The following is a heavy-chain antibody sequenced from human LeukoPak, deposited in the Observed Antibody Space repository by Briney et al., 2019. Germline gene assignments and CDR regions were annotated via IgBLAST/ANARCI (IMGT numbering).Heavy chain of an antibody. V-gene: IGHV3-21*01. D-gene: IGHD2-2*01. CDR1: GFTFSSYS. CDR3: ARDRPAPQDIVVVPAAPYYYYGMDV. J-gene: IGHJ6*04. CDR2: ISSSSSYI. Sequence: GGCLRLSCAASGFTFSSYSMNWVRQAPGKGLEWVSSISSSSSYIYYADSVKGRFTISRDNAKNSLYLQMNSLRAEDTAVYYCARDRPAPQDIVVVPAAPYYYYGMDVWGKGTTVTVSS.